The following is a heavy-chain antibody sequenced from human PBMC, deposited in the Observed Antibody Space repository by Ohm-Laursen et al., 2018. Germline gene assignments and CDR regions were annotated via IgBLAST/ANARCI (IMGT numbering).Heavy chain of an antibody. V-gene: IGHV3-7*01. Sequence: SLRLSCSAFGFTFSNYWMSWARQAPGKGLEWVARVTKDGSDKYYVDSVKGRFTISRDNAEHSLYLHLNSLRAEDTAVYYCVRGPHIGSAGMQWGQGTLVTVSS. CDR2: VTKDGSDK. D-gene: IGHD6-13*01. J-gene: IGHJ4*02. CDR3: VRGPHIGSAGMQ. CDR1: GFTFSNYW.